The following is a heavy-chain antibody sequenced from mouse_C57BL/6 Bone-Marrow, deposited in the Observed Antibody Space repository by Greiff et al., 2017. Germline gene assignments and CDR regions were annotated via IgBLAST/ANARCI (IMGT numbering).Heavy chain of an antibody. CDR2: IYPRDGST. CDR3: AGLEFAGSSGNWYFDV. D-gene: IGHD1-1*01. CDR1: GYTFTSYD. J-gene: IGHJ1*03. Sequence: QVQLQQSGPELVKPGASVKLSCKASGYTFTSYDINWVKQRPGQGLEWIGWIYPRDGSTKYNEKFKGKATLTVATSSSTAYMELHRLTSEDSAVYFGAGLEFAGSSGNWYFDVWGTGTTVTVSS. V-gene: IGHV1-85*01.